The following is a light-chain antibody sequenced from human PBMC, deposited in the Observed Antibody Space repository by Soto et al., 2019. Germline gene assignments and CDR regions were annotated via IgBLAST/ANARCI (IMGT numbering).Light chain of an antibody. CDR1: QNISSKS. Sequence: EIVLTQSPGTLSLSPGERATLSCRAGQNISSKSLAWYQQKPGQAPRLLIYDASTRAADIPDRFSGGGSGTGFSLTVNRLEPEDFAMYYCQQYDTSYFTFGPGTKVDF. CDR2: DAS. J-gene: IGKJ3*01. V-gene: IGKV3-20*01. CDR3: QQYDTSYFT.